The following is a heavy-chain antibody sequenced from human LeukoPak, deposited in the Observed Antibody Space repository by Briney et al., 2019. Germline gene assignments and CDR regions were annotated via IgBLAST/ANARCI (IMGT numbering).Heavy chain of an antibody. D-gene: IGHD3-22*01. Sequence: ASVKVSCKVSGYTLTELSMHWVRQAPGKGLEWMGGFDPEDGETIYAQKFQGRVTMTEDTSTDTAYMELSSLRSEDTAVYYCARDEFNYYDSSGYWSYWGQGTLVTVSS. J-gene: IGHJ4*02. CDR1: GYTLTELS. V-gene: IGHV1-24*01. CDR2: FDPEDGET. CDR3: ARDEFNYYDSSGYWSY.